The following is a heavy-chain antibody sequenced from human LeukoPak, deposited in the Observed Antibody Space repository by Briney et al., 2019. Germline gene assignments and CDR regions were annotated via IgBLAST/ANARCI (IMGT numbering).Heavy chain of an antibody. Sequence: SETLSLTCTVSGGSISSYYWSWIRQPPGKGLEWIGYIYYSGNTDYNPSLKSRVTISVGTSKNQFSLKLSSVTAADTAVYYCARPPGVWGQGTLVTVSS. D-gene: IGHD2-8*01. J-gene: IGHJ4*02. V-gene: IGHV4-59*08. CDR1: GGSISSYY. CDR2: IYYSGNT. CDR3: ARPPGV.